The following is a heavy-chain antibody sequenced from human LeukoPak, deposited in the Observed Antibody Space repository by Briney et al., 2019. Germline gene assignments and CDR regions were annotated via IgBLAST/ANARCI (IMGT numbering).Heavy chain of an antibody. CDR1: GGSISSGGYY. CDR3: ASNYGSGSYHYFDY. V-gene: IGHV4-30-4*01. CDR2: IYYSGST. D-gene: IGHD3-10*01. J-gene: IGHJ4*02. Sequence: SQTLSLTCTVSGGSISSGGYYWSWIRQPPGKGLEWIGYIYYSGSTYYNPSLKSRVTMSVDTSKNQFSLKMSSVTAADTAVYYCASNYGSGSYHYFDYWGQGTLVTVSS.